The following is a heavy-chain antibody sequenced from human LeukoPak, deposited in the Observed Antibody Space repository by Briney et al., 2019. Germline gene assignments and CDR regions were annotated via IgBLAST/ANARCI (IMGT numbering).Heavy chain of an antibody. CDR3: ARAGYCSGGSCYFDY. CDR2: INTDGSST. Sequence: GGPLRLSCTASGFPLGSYWMHWVRQAPGKGLVGVSRINTDGSSTSDADSVRGRVTISRDNAKNTLYLQMNSLSAEDTAVYYCARAGYCSGGSCYFDYWGQGTQVIVSS. D-gene: IGHD2-15*01. J-gene: IGHJ4*02. V-gene: IGHV3-74*01. CDR1: GFPLGSYW.